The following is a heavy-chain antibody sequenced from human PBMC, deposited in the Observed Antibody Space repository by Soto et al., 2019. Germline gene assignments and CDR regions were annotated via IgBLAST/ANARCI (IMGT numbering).Heavy chain of an antibody. Sequence: GGSLRLSCVASGFTFSSYAMTWVRQAPGKGLEWVSASSGRGGSTYYADSVKGRFTISRDNSKNTLYLQMNSLRAEDTAVYYCAITRGYYYYGMDVWGQGTTVTVSS. CDR2: SSGRGGST. CDR1: GFTFSSYA. V-gene: IGHV3-23*01. D-gene: IGHD3-16*01. J-gene: IGHJ6*02. CDR3: AITRGYYYYGMDV.